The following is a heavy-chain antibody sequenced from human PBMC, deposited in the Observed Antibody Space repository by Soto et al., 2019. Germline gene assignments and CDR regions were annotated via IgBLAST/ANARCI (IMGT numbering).Heavy chain of an antibody. V-gene: IGHV1-69*13. CDR3: ARAHGTSWYNWFDPNYYHGMDV. J-gene: IGHJ6*02. D-gene: IGHD1-1*01. Sequence: SVKVSCKAFGGNFTNYGISWVRQAPGQGLEWMGGIIPLFGTTNYAQKFRGRVTVTADESTSTVYMELNSLRSEDTAIYYCARAHGTSWYNWFDPNYYHGMDVWGQGTTVTVSS. CDR1: GGNFTNYG. CDR2: IIPLFGTT.